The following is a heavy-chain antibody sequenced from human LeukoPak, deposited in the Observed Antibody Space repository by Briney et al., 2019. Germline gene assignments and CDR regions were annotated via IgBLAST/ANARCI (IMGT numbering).Heavy chain of an antibody. D-gene: IGHD7-27*01. CDR3: ARGPTWGSVDY. CDR2: IHYSGGT. J-gene: IGHJ4*02. V-gene: IGHV4-59*01. Sequence: SETLSLTCTVSGGSITNYYWTWIRQPPGKGLEWIGYIHYSGGTNYNPSLKSRVTISVDTSKNQFSLKLSSVTAADTAVYYCARGPTWGSVDYWGQGTLVTVSS. CDR1: GGSITNYY.